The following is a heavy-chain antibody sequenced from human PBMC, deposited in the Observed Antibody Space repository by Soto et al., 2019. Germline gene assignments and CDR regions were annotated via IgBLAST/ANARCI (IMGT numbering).Heavy chain of an antibody. V-gene: IGHV1-69*13. CDR1: GGTFSSYA. Sequence: SVKVSCKASGGTFSSYAISWVRQAPGQGLEWMGGIIPIFGTANYAQKFQGRVTITADESTSTAYMELSSLRSEDTAVYYCAIPKGQYQLLFYGMNVWGQGTTVTVS. CDR3: AIPKGQYQLLFYGMNV. D-gene: IGHD2-2*01. CDR2: IIPIFGTA. J-gene: IGHJ6*02.